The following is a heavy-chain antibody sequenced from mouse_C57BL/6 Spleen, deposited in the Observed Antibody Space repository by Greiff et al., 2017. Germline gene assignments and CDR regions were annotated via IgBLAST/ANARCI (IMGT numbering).Heavy chain of an antibody. CDR3: ARRDYGSSPYAMDY. CDR2: ISSGSSTI. J-gene: IGHJ4*01. D-gene: IGHD1-1*01. Sequence: EVKVVESGEGLVKPGGSLKLSCAASGFTFSDYGMHWVRQAPEKGLEWVAYISSGSSTIYYADTVKGRFTISRDNAKNTLFLQMTSLRSEDTAMXYCARRDYGSSPYAMDYWGQGTSVTVAS. CDR1: GFTFSDYG. V-gene: IGHV5-17*01.